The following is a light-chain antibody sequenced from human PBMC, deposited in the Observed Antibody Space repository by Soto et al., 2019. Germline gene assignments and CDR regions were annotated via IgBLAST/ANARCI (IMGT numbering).Light chain of an antibody. CDR3: QSYDSSLSGWV. V-gene: IGLV1-40*01. CDR2: GNS. J-gene: IGLJ3*02. CDR1: SSNIGAGYD. Sequence: QSVLTQPPSVSGAPGQRVTISCTGSSSNIGAGYDGHWYQQLPGTAPKLLIYGNSNRPSGVPDRFSGSTSGTSASLPNPGLQAQVEADYYCQSYDSSLSGWVFGGGTKLTVL.